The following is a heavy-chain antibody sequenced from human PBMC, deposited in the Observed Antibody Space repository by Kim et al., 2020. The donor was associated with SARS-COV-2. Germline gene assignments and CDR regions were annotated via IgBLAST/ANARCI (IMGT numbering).Heavy chain of an antibody. J-gene: IGHJ4*02. CDR1: GFTFSSYG. D-gene: IGHD4-17*01. Sequence: GRSLRLSCAASGFTFSSYGMHWVRQAPGKGLEWVAVISYDGSNKYYADSVKGRFTISRDNSKNTLYLQMNSLRAEDTAVYYCAKEDYGDFGIGDFDYWGQGTLVTVSS. CDR3: AKEDYGDFGIGDFDY. CDR2: ISYDGSNK. V-gene: IGHV3-30*18.